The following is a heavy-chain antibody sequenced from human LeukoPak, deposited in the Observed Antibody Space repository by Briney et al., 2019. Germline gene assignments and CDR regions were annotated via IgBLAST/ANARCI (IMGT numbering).Heavy chain of an antibody. CDR1: GGPFSGYY. J-gene: IGHJ4*02. Sequence: SETLSLTCGVYGGPFSGYYWSWIRQSPGKGLEWIGEINHSGSTNYNPSLKSRVTISVDTSKNQFSLKLSSVTAADTAVYYCARARGGYCTNNVCCTVNFDFWGQGSLVIVSS. CDR2: INHSGST. V-gene: IGHV4-34*01. CDR3: ARARGGYCTNNVCCTVNFDF. D-gene: IGHD2-8*01.